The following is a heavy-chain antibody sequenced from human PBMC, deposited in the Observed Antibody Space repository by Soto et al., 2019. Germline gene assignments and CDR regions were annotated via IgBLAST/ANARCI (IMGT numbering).Heavy chain of an antibody. V-gene: IGHV1-69*08. D-gene: IGHD3-10*01. Sequence: QVQLVQSGAEVKKPGSSVKVSCKASGGTFSGYTISWVRQAPGQGLEWMGRIIPILGIANYAQKFQGRVTITADKSTSTAYMELSSLRSEDTAVYYCARDDYVGEVGLGINWFDPWGQGTLVTVSS. J-gene: IGHJ5*02. CDR1: GGTFSGYT. CDR3: ARDDYVGEVGLGINWFDP. CDR2: IIPILGIA.